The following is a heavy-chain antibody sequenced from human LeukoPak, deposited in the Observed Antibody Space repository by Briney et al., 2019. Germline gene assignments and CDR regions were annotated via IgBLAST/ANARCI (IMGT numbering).Heavy chain of an antibody. Sequence: SGPTLVNPTQTLTLTCTFSGFSLSPSGMCVSWIRQPPGKALEWLARIDWDDYKYYSTSLKTRLTISKDTSENQVVLTMTNMDPVDTATYYCARILHDGSGSYHFDYWGQGTLVTVSS. CDR3: ARILHDGSGSYHFDY. CDR2: IDWDDYK. D-gene: IGHD3-10*01. CDR1: GFSLSPSGMC. J-gene: IGHJ4*02. V-gene: IGHV2-70*11.